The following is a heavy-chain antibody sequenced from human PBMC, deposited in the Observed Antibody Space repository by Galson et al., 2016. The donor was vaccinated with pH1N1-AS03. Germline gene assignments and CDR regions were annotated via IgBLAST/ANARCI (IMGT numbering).Heavy chain of an antibody. CDR2: IDPSDSYI. CDR3: ATGHYYSGLYRDAFDT. J-gene: IGHJ3*02. D-gene: IGHD1-26*01. CDR1: GYPFTSYW. Sequence: QSGAEVKKPGESLRISCKGSGYPFTSYWINWVRQMPGKSLEWIGRIDPSDSYINYSPALEGRVTISSDKSTTTAYLQWNDLKSADTAVYFCATGHYYSGLYRDAFDTWGQGTRVTVSS. V-gene: IGHV5-10-1*01.